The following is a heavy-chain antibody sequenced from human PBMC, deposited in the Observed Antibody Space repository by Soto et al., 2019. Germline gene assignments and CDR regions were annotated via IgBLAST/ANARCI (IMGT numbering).Heavy chain of an antibody. Sequence: LRSSDAPSGVNVCSYRLKWVRQDPGKGLEWVSSISSSSSYIYNADSVKGRFTISRDNAKNSLYLQMNSLRAEDTAVYYCARDYCSGGSCYSGHYYYGMDVWGQGTTVT. J-gene: IGHJ6*02. CDR3: ARDYCSGGSCYSGHYYYGMDV. V-gene: IGHV3-21*01. CDR1: GVNVCSYR. CDR2: ISSSSSYI. D-gene: IGHD2-15*01.